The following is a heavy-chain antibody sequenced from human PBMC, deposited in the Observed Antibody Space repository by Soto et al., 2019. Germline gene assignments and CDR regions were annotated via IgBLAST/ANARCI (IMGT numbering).Heavy chain of an antibody. CDR2: IYYTGNT. Sequence: QLQLQESGPGLVKPSETLSLTCTVSGGSISSNTYYWGWIRQSPGKGLEWIGSIYYTGNTYYNPSLNSRVTISVDTSRTQFSLKLSSVTSADTAVYYCANRGASWGQGTLVTVSS. D-gene: IGHD3-10*01. V-gene: IGHV4-39*01. CDR1: GGSISSNTYY. CDR3: ANRGAS. J-gene: IGHJ5*02.